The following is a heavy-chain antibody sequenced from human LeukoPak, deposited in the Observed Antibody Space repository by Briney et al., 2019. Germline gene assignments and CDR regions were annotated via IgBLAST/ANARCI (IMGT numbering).Heavy chain of an antibody. CDR1: GFTFSSYE. J-gene: IGHJ3*02. D-gene: IGHD3-9*01. V-gene: IGHV3-48*03. CDR3: ARELRTPYDILGRGNAFDI. Sequence: GGSLRLSRAASGFTFSSYEMNWVRQAPGKGLEWVSYISSSGSTIYYADSVKGRFTISRDNAKNSLYLQMNSLRAEDTAVYYCARELRTPYDILGRGNAFDIWGHGTMVTVSS. CDR2: ISSSGSTI.